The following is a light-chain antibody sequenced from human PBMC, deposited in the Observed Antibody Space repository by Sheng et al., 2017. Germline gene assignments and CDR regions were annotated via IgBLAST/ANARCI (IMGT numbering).Light chain of an antibody. Sequence: QSALTQPASVSGSPGQSLTISCTGTSGDIGGYNYVCWYQQRPGNAPQLMIYAVDNRPSGVSNRFSGSKSGNTASLTISGLQAEDEADYYCSSYTSSSTRVFGTGTKVTVL. CDR1: SGDIGGYNY. CDR2: AVD. CDR3: SSYTSSSTRV. V-gene: IGLV2-14*03. J-gene: IGLJ1*01.